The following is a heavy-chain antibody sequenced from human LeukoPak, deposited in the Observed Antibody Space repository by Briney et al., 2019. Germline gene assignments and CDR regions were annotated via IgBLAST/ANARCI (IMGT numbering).Heavy chain of an antibody. Sequence: SETLSLTCAVYGGSFSGYYWSWIRQPPGKGLEWIGEINHSGSTNYNPSLKSRVTISVDTSKNQFSLKLSSVTAADTAVYYCASRDGYNYSFDYWGQGTLVTVSS. CDR2: INHSGST. D-gene: IGHD5-24*01. CDR1: GGSFSGYY. CDR3: ASRDGYNYSFDY. V-gene: IGHV4-34*01. J-gene: IGHJ4*02.